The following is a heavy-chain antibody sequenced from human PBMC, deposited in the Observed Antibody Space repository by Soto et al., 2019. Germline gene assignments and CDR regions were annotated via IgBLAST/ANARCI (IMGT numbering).Heavy chain of an antibody. Sequence: EMHLVESGGGLVQPGRSLTISCAASGFTFEDYAMHWVRQAPGTVLEWVSGISWNSGKIIYADSVKGRFAISRDNAKNSLYLQMNSLRPEDTALHYCAKMLTWDSSGYYQGGFDCWGQGTLVTVSS. D-gene: IGHD3-22*01. V-gene: IGHV3-9*01. CDR3: AKMLTWDSSGYYQGGFDC. J-gene: IGHJ4*02. CDR1: GFTFEDYA. CDR2: ISWNSGKI.